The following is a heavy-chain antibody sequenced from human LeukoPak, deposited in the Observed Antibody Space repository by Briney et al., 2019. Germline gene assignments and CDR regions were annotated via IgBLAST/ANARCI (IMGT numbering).Heavy chain of an antibody. CDR1: GGSISSYY. CDR3: ARGPPPNYDFWSGYYKYYCYGMDV. D-gene: IGHD3-3*01. Sequence: PSETLSLTCTVSGGSISSYYWSWIRQPPGKGLEWIGYIYYSGSTNYNPSLKSRVTISVDTSKNQFSLKLSSVTAADTAVYYCARGPPPNYDFWSGYYKYYCYGMDVWGQGTTVTVSS. CDR2: IYYSGST. V-gene: IGHV4-59*01. J-gene: IGHJ6*02.